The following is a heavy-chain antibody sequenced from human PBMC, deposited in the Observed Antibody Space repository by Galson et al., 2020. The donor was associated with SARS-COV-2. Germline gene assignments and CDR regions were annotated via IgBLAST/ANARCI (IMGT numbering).Heavy chain of an antibody. Sequence: GESLKISCAASGFTFKSHAMHWVRQAPGKGLEWVAQIFYDGSDKYYVDSVKGRFTISRDDSENTVYLQMNNLRADDSAVYFCARDGQSSSGWAFDYWGQETLVTVSS. CDR2: IFYDGSDK. J-gene: IGHJ4*02. CDR3: ARDGQSSSGWAFDY. V-gene: IGHV3-33*01. CDR1: GFTFKSHA. D-gene: IGHD6-19*01.